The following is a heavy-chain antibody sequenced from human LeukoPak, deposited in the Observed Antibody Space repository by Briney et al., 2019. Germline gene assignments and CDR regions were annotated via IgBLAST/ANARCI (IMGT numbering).Heavy chain of an antibody. J-gene: IGHJ3*02. CDR3: AKSSITRAFDI. Sequence: PSETLSLTCTVSGGSIRSSSYYWGWIRQPPGKGLEWIGSMYYSGSTYYNPSLKSRVTISVDTSKNQFSLKLSSVTAADTAVYYCAKSSITRAFDIWGQGTMVTVSS. CDR2: MYYSGST. D-gene: IGHD3-10*01. V-gene: IGHV4-39*07. CDR1: GGSIRSSSYY.